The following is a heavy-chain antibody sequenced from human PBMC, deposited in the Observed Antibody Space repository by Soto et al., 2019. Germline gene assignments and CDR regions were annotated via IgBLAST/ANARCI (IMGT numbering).Heavy chain of an antibody. Sequence: QVQLVQSGGEVKKPGASVKVSCQASGYTFSDYAISWVRQAPGQGLEWMGWISASTRNTDQAQNFQGRVIMTLDTYTTTAYMEMRSLRSDDTAVYYCVRCYCSVGSCYSCWHFDLWGRGTLVTVSS. D-gene: IGHD2-15*01. CDR2: ISASTRNT. V-gene: IGHV1-18*01. CDR3: VRCYCSVGSCYSCWHFDL. J-gene: IGHJ2*01. CDR1: GYTFSDYA.